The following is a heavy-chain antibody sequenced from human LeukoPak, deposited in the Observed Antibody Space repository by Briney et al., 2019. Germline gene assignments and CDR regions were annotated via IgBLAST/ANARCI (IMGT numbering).Heavy chain of an antibody. V-gene: IGHV4-59*01. Sequence: PSETLSLTCTVSGGSINSYYWIWIRPPPGKGLVWIGYIYYSGSTNYNPSLKSRVTISVDTSKNQFSLKLSSVTAADTAVYYCARGAARYYYYYMDVWGKGTTVTVSS. CDR2: IYYSGST. CDR3: ARGAARYYYYYMDV. J-gene: IGHJ6*03. CDR1: GGSINSYY.